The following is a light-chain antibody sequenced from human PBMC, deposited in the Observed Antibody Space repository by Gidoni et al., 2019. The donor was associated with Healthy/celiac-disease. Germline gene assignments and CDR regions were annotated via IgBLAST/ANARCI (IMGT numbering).Light chain of an antibody. CDR1: SSDVGGYNY. CDR2: EVS. CDR3: SAYTSSSTRV. V-gene: IGLV2-14*01. J-gene: IGLJ3*02. Sequence: QSALTQPASASGSPGQSITISCTGTSSDVGGYNYVSWYQQHPGKAPKLMIYEVSNRPSGVSNRCSGSKSGNTASLTISGLQAEDEADYYCSAYTSSSTRVFGGGTKLTVL.